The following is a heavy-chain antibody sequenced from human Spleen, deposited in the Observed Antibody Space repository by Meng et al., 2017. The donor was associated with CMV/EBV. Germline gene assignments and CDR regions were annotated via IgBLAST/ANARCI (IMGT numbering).Heavy chain of an antibody. D-gene: IGHD2-2*02. CDR3: ARRCSSASCYMYYFDS. Sequence: SGGPISNSNWWRWVRQPPGKGLEWIGEIYHSGSTYYNPSLKSRVTISKDMSENQFSLKLSSVTAADTAVYYCARRCSSASCYMYYFDSWGHGTLVTVSS. CDR1: GGPISNSNW. V-gene: IGHV4-4*02. J-gene: IGHJ4*03. CDR2: IYHSGST.